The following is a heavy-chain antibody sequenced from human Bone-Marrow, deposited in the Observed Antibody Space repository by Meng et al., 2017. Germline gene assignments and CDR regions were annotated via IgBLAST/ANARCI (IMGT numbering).Heavy chain of an antibody. D-gene: IGHD4-17*01. V-gene: IGHV4-31*03. Sequence: QVQLQASGLGLVKPSQTLSLTCTVSGGSISSGNHYWSWIRQHPGKGLEYIGYIYYSGSTYYNPSLKSRVIISVDTSKNQFSLRLNSVTAADTAVYYCASLYGDSSVWYLDLWGRGTLVTVSS. J-gene: IGHJ2*01. CDR2: IYYSGST. CDR1: GGSISSGNHY. CDR3: ASLYGDSSVWYLDL.